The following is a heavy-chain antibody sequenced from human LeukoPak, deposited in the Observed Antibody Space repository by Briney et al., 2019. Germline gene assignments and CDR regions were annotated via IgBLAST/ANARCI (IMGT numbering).Heavy chain of an antibody. CDR2: IYYSGST. J-gene: IGHJ3*02. Sequence: SETLSLTCTVSGGSISSYYWSWIRQPPGKGLEWIGYIYYSGSTNYNPSLKSRVTISVDTSKNQFSLKLSSVTAADTAVYYCARDAEYGDAFDIWGQGTMVTVSS. D-gene: IGHD1-14*01. CDR3: ARDAEYGDAFDI. CDR1: GGSISSYY. V-gene: IGHV4-59*01.